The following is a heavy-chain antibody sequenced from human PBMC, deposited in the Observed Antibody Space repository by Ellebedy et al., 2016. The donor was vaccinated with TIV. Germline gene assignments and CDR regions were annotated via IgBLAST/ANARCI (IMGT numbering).Heavy chain of an antibody. Sequence: MPSETLSLTCTVSGGSISSYYWSWIRQPPGKGLEWIGYIYYSGSTNYNPSLKSRVTISVDTSKNQFSLKLSSVTAADTAVYYCARERNGDSRLDYWGQGTLVTVSS. V-gene: IGHV4-59*01. CDR2: IYYSGST. CDR3: ARERNGDSRLDY. D-gene: IGHD4-17*01. J-gene: IGHJ4*02. CDR1: GGSISSYY.